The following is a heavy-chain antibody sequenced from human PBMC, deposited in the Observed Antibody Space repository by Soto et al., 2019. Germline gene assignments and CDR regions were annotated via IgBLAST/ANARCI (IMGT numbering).Heavy chain of an antibody. CDR1: GFDFGSFG. CDR2: IVVVSGST. Sequence: SVKVSCKASGFDFGSFGIQFLRQTRGRGLEWIGWIVVVSGSTNYARQFQGRVAISRDMSSSTAYLDLYDLKSDDAAVYFCSADHPHMAMGWPVWGQGTTVTVS. J-gene: IGHJ6*02. V-gene: IGHV1-58*02. D-gene: IGHD1-26*01. CDR3: SADHPHMAMGWPV.